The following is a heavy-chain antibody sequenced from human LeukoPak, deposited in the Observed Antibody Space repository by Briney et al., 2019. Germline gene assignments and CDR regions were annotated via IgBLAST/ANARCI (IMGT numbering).Heavy chain of an antibody. J-gene: IGHJ4*02. Sequence: ASVKVSCKASGYTFTSYYMHWVRQAPGQGLEWMGIINPSGGSTSYAQKFQGRVTMTRDTSTSTVYMELSSLRSEDTAVYYCARDLTPRDGHNFSVPGNLWGQGTLVTVSS. D-gene: IGHD5-24*01. V-gene: IGHV1-46*01. CDR1: GYTFTSYY. CDR3: ARDLTPRDGHNFSVPGNL. CDR2: INPSGGST.